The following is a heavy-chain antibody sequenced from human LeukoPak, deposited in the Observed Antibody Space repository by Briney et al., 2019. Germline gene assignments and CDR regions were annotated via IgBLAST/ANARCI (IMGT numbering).Heavy chain of an antibody. CDR2: IYPNSGGT. CDR3: ASGIAAAGRPVDYYYGMDV. V-gene: IGHV1-2*02. CDR1: GYTFLGYY. J-gene: IGHJ6*02. Sequence: ASVKVSCKASGYTFLGYYMHWVRQAPGQGLEWMGWIYPNSGGTNYAQKFQGRVTMTRDTSISTAYMELSRLRSDDTAVYYCASGIAAAGRPVDYYYGMDVWGQGTTVTVSS. D-gene: IGHD6-13*01.